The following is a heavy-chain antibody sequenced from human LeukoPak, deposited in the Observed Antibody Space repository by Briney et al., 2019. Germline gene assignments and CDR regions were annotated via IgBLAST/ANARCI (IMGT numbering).Heavy chain of an antibody. Sequence: PSETLSLTCTVSGGSIGTYYWSWIRQSPGKGLEWIGYIYVTGSTRYNPYLQSRVTISVDTSRNQFFLKMSSVTAADTAVYYCARHIGGGIEDMDVWGKGIKVTVSS. D-gene: IGHD3-16*02. V-gene: IGHV4-59*08. CDR2: IYVTGST. CDR1: GGSIGTYY. J-gene: IGHJ6*03. CDR3: ARHIGGGIEDMDV.